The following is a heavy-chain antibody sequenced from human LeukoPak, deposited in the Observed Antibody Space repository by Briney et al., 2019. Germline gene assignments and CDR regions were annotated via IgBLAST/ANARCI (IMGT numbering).Heavy chain of an antibody. CDR3: ARGGCSGGSCYLDY. CDR1: GGSINSGGYS. CDR2: IYHSGSTT. Sequence: SQTLSLTCVVSGGSINSGGYSWSWIRQPPGKGLEWIGNIYHSGSTTDYNPSLKSRVTISVDRSKNQFPLKLSSVTAADTAVYYCARGGCSGGSCYLDYWGQGTLVTVSS. V-gene: IGHV4-30-2*01. J-gene: IGHJ4*02. D-gene: IGHD2-15*01.